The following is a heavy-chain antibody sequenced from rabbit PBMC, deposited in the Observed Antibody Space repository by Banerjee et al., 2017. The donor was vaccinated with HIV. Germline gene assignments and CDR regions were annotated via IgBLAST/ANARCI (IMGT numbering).Heavy chain of an antibody. Sequence: QLKETGGGLVQPGESLTLSCKVSGFSLSSNDMSWVRQAPGKGLERIGVIVVAKGNTYYASWVNGRFTISSDNAQNTLYLQLHSLTAADTATYFCARGLYGSGSDNYGGSFNLWGQGTLVTVS. CDR1: GFSLSSND. D-gene: IGHD1-1*01. CDR2: IVVAKGNT. J-gene: IGHJ4*01. CDR3: ARGLYGSGSDNYGGSFNL. V-gene: IGHV1S7*01.